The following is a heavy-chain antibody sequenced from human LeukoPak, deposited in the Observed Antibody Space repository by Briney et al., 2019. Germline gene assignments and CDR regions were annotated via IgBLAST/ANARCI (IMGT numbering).Heavy chain of an antibody. D-gene: IGHD3-9*01. Sequence: GGSLRLSCVASGFTFSNYAMSWVRQAPGKGLEWVSAITGSGTNRYYADSLKGRFTTSRDNSKNTVFLQMNSLRHEDTAIYYCVIWGDYDVLTAYYVPDFWGQGTLVTVPS. CDR1: GFTFSNYA. V-gene: IGHV3-23*01. CDR3: VIWGDYDVLTAYYVPDF. CDR2: ITGSGTNR. J-gene: IGHJ4*02.